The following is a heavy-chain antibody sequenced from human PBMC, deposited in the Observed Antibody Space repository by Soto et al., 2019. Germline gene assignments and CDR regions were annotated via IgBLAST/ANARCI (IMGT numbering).Heavy chain of an antibody. D-gene: IGHD2-2*01. CDR2: IDYSGRS. J-gene: IGHJ6*02. Sequence: HVKLQESGPGLVKPSETLSLTCTVSGGSISTYYLSWIRQPPGKGLEWIGYIDYSGRSNYSPSLKSRVTISIDTSQKQFSLKLNSVTAADTAVYYCARDHRYCTSTSCPGGLDVWGQGTTVTVSS. V-gene: IGHV4-59*01. CDR1: GGSISTYY. CDR3: ARDHRYCTSTSCPGGLDV.